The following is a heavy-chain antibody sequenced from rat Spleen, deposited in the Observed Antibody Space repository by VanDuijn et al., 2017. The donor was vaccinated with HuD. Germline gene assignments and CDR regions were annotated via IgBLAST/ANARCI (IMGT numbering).Heavy chain of an antibody. Sequence: EVQLVESGGGLVQPGRSLKLSCVASGFTFNNYWMTWIRQAPGKGLEWVASITNAAGKVYYPDSVKGRFTISRDTAQNILYLQVDSLRSEDTAIYYCARHRNYGGIPFDFWGQGVMVTVSS. D-gene: IGHD1-11*01. CDR3: ARHRNYGGIPFDF. CDR2: ITNAAGKV. J-gene: IGHJ2*01. V-gene: IGHV5-31*01. CDR1: GFTFNNYW.